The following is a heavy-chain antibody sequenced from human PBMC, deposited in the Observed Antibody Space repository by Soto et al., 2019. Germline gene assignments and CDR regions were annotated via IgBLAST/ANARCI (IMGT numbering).Heavy chain of an antibody. J-gene: IGHJ3*01. Sequence: GGSLRLSCAVSGLTVSGKKYVAWVRQAPGKGLEWVSGFYDLDGTYYADSLKGRFTTSGDSSRTIVYLQMNGLRPEDTAVYYCATSHLQEHAYDVWGQGTTVTVSS. CDR3: ATSHLQEHAYDV. V-gene: IGHV3-53*01. D-gene: IGHD4-4*01. CDR1: GLTVSGKKY. CDR2: FYDLDGT.